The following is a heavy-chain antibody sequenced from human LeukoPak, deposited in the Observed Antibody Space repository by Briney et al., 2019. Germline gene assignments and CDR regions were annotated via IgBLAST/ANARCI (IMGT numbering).Heavy chain of an antibody. CDR2: IIPIFGTT. CDR3: ARRVLRRGYSGYGGLDY. V-gene: IGHV1-69*13. Sequence: ASVKVPCKASGGTFSSYAINWVRQAPGQGLEWMGGIIPIFGTTNYAQRFQGRVTITADESTSTAYMELSSLRSEDTAVYYCARRVLRRGYSGYGGLDYWGQGTLVTVSS. CDR1: GGTFSSYA. D-gene: IGHD5-12*01. J-gene: IGHJ4*02.